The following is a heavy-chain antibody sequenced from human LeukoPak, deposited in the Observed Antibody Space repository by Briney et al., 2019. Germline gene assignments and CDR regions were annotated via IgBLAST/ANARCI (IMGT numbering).Heavy chain of an antibody. J-gene: IGHJ4*02. V-gene: IGHV3-23*01. CDR2: ISGSGDGT. D-gene: IGHD3-10*01. CDR1: GFTFSGYA. CDR3: AKAGVLTLVRGVIVDY. Sequence: GGSLRLYFAASGFTFSGYATSWVRQAPGKGPEWVSAISGSGDGTYYADSVKGRFTISRDNSKNTLFLQMNSLRAEDTAVYYCAKAGVLTLVRGVIVDYWGQGTLVTVSS.